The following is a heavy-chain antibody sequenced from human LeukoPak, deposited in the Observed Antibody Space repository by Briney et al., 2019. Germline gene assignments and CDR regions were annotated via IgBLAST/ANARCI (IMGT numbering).Heavy chain of an antibody. J-gene: IGHJ3*02. CDR1: GGSISSYY. CDR2: VHYIGST. D-gene: IGHD4-23*01. V-gene: IGHV4-59*01. Sequence: SETLSLTCSDSGGSISSYYWSWIRQPPGKGLEWIGYVHYIGSTKSNPSLKSRVTISIDTSKKQLSLKMNSVTAADTAVYFCATNYGGNSNDAFDIWGQGTMVTVSS. CDR3: ATNYGGNSNDAFDI.